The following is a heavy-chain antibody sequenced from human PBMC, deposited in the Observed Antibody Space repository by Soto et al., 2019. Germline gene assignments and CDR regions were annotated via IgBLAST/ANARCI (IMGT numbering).Heavy chain of an antibody. Sequence: EVQLLESGGGLVQPGGSLRLSCAASGFTFSSYAMSWVRQAPGKGLEWVSAISGSGGSTYYADSVKGRFTISRDNSKNTLYLQMNGLRAEDTAVYYCAKEDCSGGSCYLGDAFDIWGQGTMVTVSS. J-gene: IGHJ3*02. V-gene: IGHV3-23*01. CDR1: GFTFSSYA. D-gene: IGHD2-15*01. CDR3: AKEDCSGGSCYLGDAFDI. CDR2: ISGSGGST.